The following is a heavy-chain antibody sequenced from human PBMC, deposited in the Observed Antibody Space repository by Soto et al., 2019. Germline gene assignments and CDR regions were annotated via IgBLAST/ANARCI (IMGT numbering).Heavy chain of an antibody. CDR3: AKDPRIPGTRIKNWFDP. Sequence: PGESLKISWAASGFTFSSYAMSWVLQAPGKGLEWVSAISGSGGSTYYADSVKGRFTISRDNSKNTLYLQMNSLRAEDTAVYYCAKDPRIPGTRIKNWFDPWGQGTLVTVSS. V-gene: IGHV3-23*01. CDR2: ISGSGGST. D-gene: IGHD1-1*01. J-gene: IGHJ5*02. CDR1: GFTFSSYA.